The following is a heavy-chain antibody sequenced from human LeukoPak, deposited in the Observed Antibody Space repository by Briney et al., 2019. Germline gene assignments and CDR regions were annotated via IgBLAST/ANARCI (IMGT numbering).Heavy chain of an antibody. D-gene: IGHD3-22*01. CDR1: GYSFTSYG. V-gene: IGHV1-18*01. CDR3: ARDGYYYQNWYFDL. Sequence: VASVKVSCKACGYSFTSYGMIWVRQAPAQAVEGMGWISDYNGNTNYAQKLQGRVTMTTDTSTSTAYMELRSLRSDDTAVYYCARDGYYYQNWYFDLWGRGTLVTVSS. CDR2: ISDYNGNT. J-gene: IGHJ2*01.